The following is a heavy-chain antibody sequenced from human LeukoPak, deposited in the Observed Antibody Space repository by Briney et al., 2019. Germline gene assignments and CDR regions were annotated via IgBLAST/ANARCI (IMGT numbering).Heavy chain of an antibody. CDR1: GFTFSSYA. J-gene: IGHJ4*02. CDR2: ISGSGGST. V-gene: IGHV3-23*01. D-gene: IGHD2-2*01. Sequence: PGGSLRLSCAASGFTFSSYALSWVRQAPGKGLEWVSAISGSGGSTYYADSVKGRFTISRDNSKDTLYLQMNSLRAEDTAVYYCAKDEGYCSSTSCLDFGYWGQGTLVTVSS. CDR3: AKDEGYCSSTSCLDFGY.